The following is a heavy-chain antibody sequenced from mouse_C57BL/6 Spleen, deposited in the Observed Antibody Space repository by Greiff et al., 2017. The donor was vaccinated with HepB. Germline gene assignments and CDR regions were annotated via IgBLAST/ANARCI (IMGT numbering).Heavy chain of an antibody. D-gene: IGHD1-1*01. CDR1: GYTFTDYN. V-gene: IGHV1-22*01. J-gene: IGHJ3*01. CDR3: ARKGYYGSSYGFAY. Sequence: EVKLQESGPELVKPGASVKMSCKASGYTFTDYNMHWVKQSHGKSLEWIGYINPNNGGTSYNQKFKGKATLTVNKSSSTAYMELRSLTSEDSAVYYCARKGYYGSSYGFAYWGQGTLVTVSA. CDR2: INPNNGGT.